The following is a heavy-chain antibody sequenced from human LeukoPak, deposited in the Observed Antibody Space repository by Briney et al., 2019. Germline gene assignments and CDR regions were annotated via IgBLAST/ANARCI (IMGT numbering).Heavy chain of an antibody. CDR2: ISSSSSYI. V-gene: IGHV3-21*01. CDR1: GFTFSSYS. CDR3: ARDPAIAVAGTGNY. J-gene: IGHJ4*02. D-gene: IGHD6-19*01. Sequence: KSGGSLRLSCAASGFTFSSYSMKWVRQAPGKGLEWVSSISSSSSYIYYADSVKGRFTISRANAKNSLYLQMNTLRAEHTAVYYCARDPAIAVAGTGNYWGQGTLVTVSS.